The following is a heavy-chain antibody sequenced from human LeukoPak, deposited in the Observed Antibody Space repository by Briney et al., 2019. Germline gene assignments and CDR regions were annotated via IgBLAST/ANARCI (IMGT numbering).Heavy chain of an antibody. Sequence: GGSLRLSCAASGFTFSSYAMSWVRQAPGKGLEWVSSLADSGITTHYTDSVRGRFTISRDNSENTLYLQMNSLRAEDTAVYYCAKPFAYGPLSSYQTFDSWGQGTLVSVSS. D-gene: IGHD3-10*01. V-gene: IGHV3-23*01. J-gene: IGHJ5*01. CDR3: AKPFAYGPLSSYQTFDS. CDR2: LADSGITT. CDR1: GFTFSSYA.